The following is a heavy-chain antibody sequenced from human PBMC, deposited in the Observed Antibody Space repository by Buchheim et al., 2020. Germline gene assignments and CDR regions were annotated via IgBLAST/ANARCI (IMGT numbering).Heavy chain of an antibody. CDR1: GFTFSSYG. CDR2: IWYDGSNK. D-gene: IGHD1-1*01. CDR3: ARDLSTTGTTYFDY. V-gene: IGHV3-33*01. J-gene: IGHJ4*02. Sequence: QVQLVESGGGVVQPGRSLRRSCAASGFTFSSYGMHWVRQAPGKGLEWVAVIWYDGSNKYYADSVKGRFTISRDNSKNTLYLQMNSLKAEDTAVYYCARDLSTTGTTYFDYGGQGTL.